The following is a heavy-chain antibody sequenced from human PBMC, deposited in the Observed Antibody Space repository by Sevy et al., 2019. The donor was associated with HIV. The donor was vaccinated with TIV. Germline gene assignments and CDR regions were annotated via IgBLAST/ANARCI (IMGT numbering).Heavy chain of an antibody. Sequence: GGSLRLSCVASGLTVGSLSINWVRQAPGKGLEWVSLIYSAGTTFYSDSVKGRFTISRDNSNNTQDLRMNSLRAEDTAIYYCARIKGASSSYAMDVWGQGTTVTVSS. CDR2: IYSAGTT. CDR1: GLTVGSLS. CDR3: ARIKGASSSYAMDV. V-gene: IGHV3-53*01. J-gene: IGHJ6*02. D-gene: IGHD2-2*01.